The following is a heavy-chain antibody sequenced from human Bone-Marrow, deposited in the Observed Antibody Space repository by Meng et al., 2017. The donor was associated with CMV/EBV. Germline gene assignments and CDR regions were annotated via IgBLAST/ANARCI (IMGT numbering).Heavy chain of an antibody. J-gene: IGHJ4*02. CDR1: GYTFTSYG. CDR3: ARGLGKRYYDSSGYIEVYFDY. Sequence: ASVKVSCKASGYTFTSYGISWVRQAPGQGLEWMGWISAYNGNTNYAQKLQGRVTMTTDTSTSTAYMELRSLRSDDTAVYYCARGLGKRYYDSSGYIEVYFDYWGQGTLVTVSS. CDR2: ISAYNGNT. D-gene: IGHD3-22*01. V-gene: IGHV1-18*01.